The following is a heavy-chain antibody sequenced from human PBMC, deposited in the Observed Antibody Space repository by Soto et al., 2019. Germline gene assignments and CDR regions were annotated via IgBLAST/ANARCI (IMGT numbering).Heavy chain of an antibody. V-gene: IGHV3-21*01. CDR1: GFTFSSYS. J-gene: IGHJ6*02. CDR3: ARVDRATVTLVWKYYYYGMDV. CDR2: ISSSSSYI. Sequence: PGGSLRLSCAASGFTFSSYSMNWVRQAPGKGLEWVSSISSSSSYIYYVDSVKGRFTISRDNAKNSLYLQMNSLRAEDTAVYYCARVDRATVTLVWKYYYYGMDVWGQGTTVTVSS. D-gene: IGHD4-17*01.